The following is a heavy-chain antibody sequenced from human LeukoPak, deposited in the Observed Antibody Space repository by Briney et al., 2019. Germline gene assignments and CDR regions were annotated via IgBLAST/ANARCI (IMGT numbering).Heavy chain of an antibody. V-gene: IGHV1-2*02. J-gene: IGHJ4*02. Sequence: ASVKVSCKASGYTFTGYYIHWVRQAPGQGLEWMGWINSNSGGTNYAQKFQGRVTMTRDTSISTAYMELSRLRSDDTAVYYCARSGSGYYYPPYDYWGQGTLVTVSS. CDR3: ARSGSGYYYPPYDY. D-gene: IGHD3-22*01. CDR1: GYTFTGYY. CDR2: INSNSGGT.